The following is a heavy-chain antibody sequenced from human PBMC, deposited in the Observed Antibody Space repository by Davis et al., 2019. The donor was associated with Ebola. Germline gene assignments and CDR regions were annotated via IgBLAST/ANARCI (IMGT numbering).Heavy chain of an antibody. CDR2: IYYSGST. J-gene: IGHJ4*02. CDR1: GGSISSYY. D-gene: IGHD6-6*01. Sequence: MPSETLSLTCTVSGGSISSYYWSWIRQPPGKGLEWIGYIYYSGSTNYNPSLKSRVTISVDTSKNQFSLKLSSVTAADTAVYYCARDRHSSSTTGFDYWGQGTLVTVSS. V-gene: IGHV4-59*01. CDR3: ARDRHSSSTTGFDY.